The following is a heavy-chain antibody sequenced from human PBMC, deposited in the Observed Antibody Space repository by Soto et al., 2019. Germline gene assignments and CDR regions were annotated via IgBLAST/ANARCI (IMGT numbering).Heavy chain of an antibody. CDR1: GYTFTSYG. D-gene: IGHD3-16*02. Sequence: ASVKVSCKASGYTFTSYGISWVRQAPGQGLEWMGWISAYNGNTNYAQKLQGRVTMTTDTSTSTAYMELRSLRSDDTAVYYCARIIDNVWGSYRKIDCWGQGTLVTVCS. J-gene: IGHJ4*02. CDR2: ISAYNGNT. V-gene: IGHV1-18*01. CDR3: ARIIDNVWGSYRKIDC.